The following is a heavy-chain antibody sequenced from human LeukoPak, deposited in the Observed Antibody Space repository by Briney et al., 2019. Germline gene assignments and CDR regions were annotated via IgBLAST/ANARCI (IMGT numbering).Heavy chain of an antibody. CDR1: GGTFSSYA. D-gene: IGHD1-26*01. CDR2: IIPIFGIA. CDR3: ARDSGSYSTYYFDY. J-gene: IGHJ4*02. Sequence: GSSVKVSCKASGGTFSSYAISWVRQAPGQGLEWMGRIIPIFGIANYAQKFQGRVTITADKSTSTAYMELSSLRSEDTAVYNCARDSGSYSTYYFDYWGQGTLVTVSS. V-gene: IGHV1-69*04.